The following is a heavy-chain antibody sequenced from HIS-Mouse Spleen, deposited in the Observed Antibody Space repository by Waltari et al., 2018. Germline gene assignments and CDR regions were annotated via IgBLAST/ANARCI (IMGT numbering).Heavy chain of an antibody. D-gene: IGHD2-21*02. Sequence: QLQLQESAPGLVKPSETLSLTCTVSGGSISSSSYYWGWIRQPPGKGLEWIGSIYYSGSTYYNPSLKSRVTISVDTSKNQFSLKLSSVTAADTAVYYCARHRSVVTAMYFDYWGQGTLVTVSS. V-gene: IGHV4-39*01. CDR3: ARHRSVVTAMYFDY. CDR2: IYYSGST. J-gene: IGHJ4*02. CDR1: GGSISSSSYY.